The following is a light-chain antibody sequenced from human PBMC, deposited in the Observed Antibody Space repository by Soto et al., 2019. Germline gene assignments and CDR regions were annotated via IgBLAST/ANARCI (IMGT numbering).Light chain of an antibody. CDR1: QSITTN. J-gene: IGKJ4*01. Sequence: DIVMTQSPATLSVSPGERATLSCRASQSITTNLAWYQQKPGQAPRLLIYGASTRATGIPARFSGSGSGTEFTLTISSLQSEDFAVYYCQQYGGSPALTFGGGTKVDIK. CDR2: GAS. CDR3: QQYGGSPALT. V-gene: IGKV3-15*01.